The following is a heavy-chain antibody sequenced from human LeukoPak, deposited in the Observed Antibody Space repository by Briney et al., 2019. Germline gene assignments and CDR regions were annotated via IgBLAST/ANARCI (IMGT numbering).Heavy chain of an antibody. CDR3: AKGRISEYYFDY. CDR2: ITSSGDNI. V-gene: IGHV3-23*01. J-gene: IGHJ4*02. CDR1: GFIFSSYP. Sequence: GGSLRLSCAASGFIFSSYPMSWVRQAPGKGLEWVSAITSSGDNIYYAASVQGRFIISRDNSKNTLSLQMNSLRAEDTAVYYCAKGRISEYYFDYWGQGTLVTVSS. D-gene: IGHD2/OR15-2a*01.